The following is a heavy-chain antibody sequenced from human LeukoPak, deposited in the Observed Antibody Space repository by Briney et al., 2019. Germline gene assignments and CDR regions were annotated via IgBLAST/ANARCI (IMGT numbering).Heavy chain of an antibody. CDR1: GGPFSSYA. J-gene: IGHJ4*02. Sequence: KVSCKASGGPFSSYAISWVRQAPGQGLEWMGGIIPIFGTANYSQKFQGRVTITTAESTSKAYLALSSLRSEDTAVYYCARGFRYDSSGLTYYFDSCGQGTLVTVSS. D-gene: IGHD3-22*01. CDR2: IIPIFGTA. CDR3: ARGFRYDSSGLTYYFDS. V-gene: IGHV1-69*05.